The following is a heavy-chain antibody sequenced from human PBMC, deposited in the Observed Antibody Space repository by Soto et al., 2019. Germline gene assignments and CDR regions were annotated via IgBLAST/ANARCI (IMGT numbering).Heavy chain of an antibody. D-gene: IGHD6-6*01. J-gene: IGHJ4*02. Sequence: EVQMLESGGGFVQPGGSLRLSCTGSGFTFSDHGMHWVRQAPGKGLEWVSSISGSVGSTFYADSVKGRFTISRDNSVNTLYLQMNSLRAEDTAVYYCAKDRIIASRNFDSWGQGALVTVSS. CDR1: GFTFSDHG. CDR2: ISGSVGST. V-gene: IGHV3-23*01. CDR3: AKDRIIASRNFDS.